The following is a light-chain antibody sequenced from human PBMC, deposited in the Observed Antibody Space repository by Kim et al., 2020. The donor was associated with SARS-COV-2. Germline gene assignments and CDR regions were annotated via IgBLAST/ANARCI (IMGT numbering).Light chain of an antibody. CDR2: KVS. CDR3: MQGTHWPPYT. CDR1: QSHVHNDGNTY. Sequence: PASISCKSTQSHVHNDGNTYWNWFQQRPGQSPRRLIYKVSNRDSGVPDRFSGSGSGPDFTLEISRVEAEDVGLYYCMQGTHWPPYTFGQGTKLEI. J-gene: IGKJ2*01. V-gene: IGKV2-30*02.